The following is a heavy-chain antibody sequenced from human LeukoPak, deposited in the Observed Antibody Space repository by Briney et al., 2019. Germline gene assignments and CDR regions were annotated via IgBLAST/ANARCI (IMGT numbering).Heavy chain of an antibody. CDR3: ARGQQLVSMDV. CDR1: GYTFTSYY. CDR2: INHGDGST. J-gene: IGHJ6*03. V-gene: IGHV1-46*01. D-gene: IGHD6-13*01. Sequence: ASVKVSCKASGYTFTSYYMHWVRQAPGQGLEWMGVINHGDGSTTYAQKFQGRVIMTRDASTGTIYMEVNSLRSEDTAVYYCARGQQLVSMDVWGKGTTVIVSS.